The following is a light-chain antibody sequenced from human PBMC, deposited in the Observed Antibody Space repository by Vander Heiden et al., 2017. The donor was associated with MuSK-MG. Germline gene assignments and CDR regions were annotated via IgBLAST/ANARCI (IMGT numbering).Light chain of an antibody. J-gene: IGKJ1*01. V-gene: IGKV3-11*01. CDR3: QQRSNWPPTWT. Sequence: EIVLTQSPATLSLSPGERATLSCRASQSVSSYLAWYQQKPGQAPRLLIYDASNRATGIPARFSGSGSGTDFTLTISSLEPEDFAVYYCQQRSNWPPTWTFGQGTKVXIK. CDR1: QSVSSY. CDR2: DAS.